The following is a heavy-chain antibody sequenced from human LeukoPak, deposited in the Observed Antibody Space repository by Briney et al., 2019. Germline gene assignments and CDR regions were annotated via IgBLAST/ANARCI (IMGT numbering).Heavy chain of an antibody. CDR3: AREGYDILTGYYNV. CDR2: INPNSGGT. CDR1: GYTFTSYD. Sequence: ASVKVSCKASGYTFTSYDINWVRQAPGQGLEWMGWINPNSGGTNYAQKFQGRVTMTRDTSISTAYMELSRLRSDDTAVYYCAREGYDILTGYYNVWGQGTLVTVSS. J-gene: IGHJ4*02. D-gene: IGHD3-9*01. V-gene: IGHV1-2*02.